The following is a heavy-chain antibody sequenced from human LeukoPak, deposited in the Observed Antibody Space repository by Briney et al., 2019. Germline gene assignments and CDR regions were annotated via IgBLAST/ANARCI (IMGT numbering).Heavy chain of an antibody. Sequence: PSETLSLTCTLSVDSIRMYYWSWLRHPPGKGVECLGYIYYSGTTNYNPSLMSRVTISVDTSKNQFSLMLYSVTAADTAVYYCARGRYYGSAIYPNHFVFWGQGTLVTVSS. J-gene: IGHJ4*02. V-gene: IGHV4-59*01. CDR1: VDSIRMYY. CDR2: IYYSGTT. D-gene: IGHD3-10*01. CDR3: ARGRYYGSAIYPNHFVF.